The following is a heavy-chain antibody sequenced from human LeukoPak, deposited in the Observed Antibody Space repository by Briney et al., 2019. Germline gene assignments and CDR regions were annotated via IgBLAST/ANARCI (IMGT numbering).Heavy chain of an antibody. CDR1: GYTFTSYD. CDR3: ARIAAAGNRRLNY. V-gene: IGHV1-8*01. CDR2: MNPSSGNT. D-gene: IGHD6-13*01. Sequence: ASVKVSCKASGYTFTSYDINWVRQATGQGLEWMGWMNPSSGNTGYAQKFQGRITMTRNTSISTAYMELSSLTSEDTAVYYCARIAAAGNRRLNYWGQGILATVSS. J-gene: IGHJ4*02.